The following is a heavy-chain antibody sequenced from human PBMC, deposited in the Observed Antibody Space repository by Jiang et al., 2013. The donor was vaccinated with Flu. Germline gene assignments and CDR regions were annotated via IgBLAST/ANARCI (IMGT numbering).Heavy chain of an antibody. J-gene: IGHJ3*02. CDR3: AADSDSTQNAFDI. CDR2: IVVGSGNT. D-gene: IGHD2-2*01. V-gene: IGHV1-58*01. Sequence: QLVESGPEVKKPGTSVKVSCKASGFTFTSSAVQWVRQARGQRLEWIGWIVVGSGNTNYAQKFQERVTITRDMSTSTAYMELSSLRSEDTAVYYCAADSDSTQNAFDIWGQGTMVTVSS. CDR1: GFTFTSSA.